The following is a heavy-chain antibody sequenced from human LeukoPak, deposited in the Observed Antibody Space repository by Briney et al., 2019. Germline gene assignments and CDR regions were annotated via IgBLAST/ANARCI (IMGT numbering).Heavy chain of an antibody. CDR2: ISGSGGST. CDR3: AEGPGIAAAVTSLLAP. D-gene: IGHD6-13*01. CDR1: GFTFSSYG. Sequence: GGSLRLSCAASGFTFSSYGMHWVRQAPGKGLEWVSAISGSGGSTYYADSVKGRFTISRDNSKNSLYLQMNSLRAEDTAVYYCAEGPGIAAAVTSLLAPWGQGTLVTVSS. V-gene: IGHV3-23*01. J-gene: IGHJ5*02.